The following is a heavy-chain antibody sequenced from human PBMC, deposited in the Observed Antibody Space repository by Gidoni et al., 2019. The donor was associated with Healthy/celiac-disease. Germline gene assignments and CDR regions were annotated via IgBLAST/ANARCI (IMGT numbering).Heavy chain of an antibody. CDR1: GGSFSGYY. D-gene: IGHD1-26*01. Sequence: QVQLQQWGAGLLKPAETLSLTCAGDGGSFSGYYWSWIRQPPGKGLEWIGEINHSGSTNYNPSLKSRVTISVDTSKNQFSLKLSSVTAADTAVYYCARRVAVGATMEGGPDYWGQGTLVTVSS. CDR3: ARRVAVGATMEGGPDY. CDR2: INHSGST. V-gene: IGHV4-34*01. J-gene: IGHJ4*02.